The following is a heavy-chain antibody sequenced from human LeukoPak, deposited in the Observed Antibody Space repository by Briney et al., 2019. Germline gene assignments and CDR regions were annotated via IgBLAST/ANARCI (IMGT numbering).Heavy chain of an antibody. V-gene: IGHV3-53*01. Sequence: GGSLRLSCAASGFTVSSHYMSWVRQAPGKGLEWVSVIYSSDTYYADSVKGRFTISRDNSKNTLYLQMNSLRVEDTAVYYCARGSYFDYWGQGTLVTVSS. CDR3: ARGSYFDY. CDR2: IYSSDT. J-gene: IGHJ4*02. CDR1: GFTVSSHY.